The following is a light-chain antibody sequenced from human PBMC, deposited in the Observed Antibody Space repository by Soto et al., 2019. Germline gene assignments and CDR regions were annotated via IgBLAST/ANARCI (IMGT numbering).Light chain of an antibody. J-gene: IGKJ3*01. CDR3: QQYYSYPFT. CDR1: QGISSY. CDR2: AAS. Sequence: AIRMTQSPSSFSASTGDRVTITCRASQGISSYLAWYQQKPGKAPKLLIYAASTLQSGVPSRFSGSGSGTDFTLTISCLHSEDFATYYCQQYYSYPFTFGPGTKLDIK. V-gene: IGKV1-8*01.